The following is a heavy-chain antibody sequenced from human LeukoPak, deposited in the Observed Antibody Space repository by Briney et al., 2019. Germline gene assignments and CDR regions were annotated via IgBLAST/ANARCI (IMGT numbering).Heavy chain of an antibody. CDR3: ARSGSPEVFSSFDY. J-gene: IGHJ4*02. Sequence: PSETLSLTCAVYGGSFSGYYWSWIRQPPGKGLEWIGEINHSGSTNYNPSLKSRVTISVDTSKNQFSLKLSSVTAADTAVYYCARSGSPEVFSSFDYWGQGTLVTVSS. CDR1: GGSFSGYY. D-gene: IGHD1-26*01. CDR2: INHSGST. V-gene: IGHV4-34*01.